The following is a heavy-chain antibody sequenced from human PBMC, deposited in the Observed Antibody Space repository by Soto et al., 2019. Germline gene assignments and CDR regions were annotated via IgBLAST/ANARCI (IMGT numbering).Heavy chain of an antibody. V-gene: IGHV1-46*03. D-gene: IGHD5-18*01. CDR3: ASGGYSYGGTDY. CDR2: INPSGGST. J-gene: IGHJ4*01. CDR1: GYTFTIYY. Sequence: ASVKVSCKASGYTFTIYYMHWVLQAPGQGLEWMGIINPSGGSTSYAQKFQGRVTMTRDTSTSTVYMELSSLRSEDTAVYYCASGGYSYGGTDYWGQGTLVTVS.